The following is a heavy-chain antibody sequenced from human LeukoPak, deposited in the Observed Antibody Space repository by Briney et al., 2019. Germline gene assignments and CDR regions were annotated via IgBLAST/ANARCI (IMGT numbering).Heavy chain of an antibody. Sequence: SETLSLTCTVSGGSISSSSYYWGWIRQPPGKGLEWIGRIYTSGSTNYNPSLKSRVTISVDTSKNQFSLKLSSVTAADTAVYYCARVGIAARGDAFDIWGQGTMVTVSS. J-gene: IGHJ3*02. CDR2: IYTSGST. CDR3: ARVGIAARGDAFDI. V-gene: IGHV4-39*07. CDR1: GGSISSSSYY. D-gene: IGHD6-6*01.